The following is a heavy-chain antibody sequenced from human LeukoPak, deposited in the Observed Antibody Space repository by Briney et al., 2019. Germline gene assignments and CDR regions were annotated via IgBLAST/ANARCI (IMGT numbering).Heavy chain of an antibody. V-gene: IGHV4-61*02. J-gene: IGHJ3*02. D-gene: IGHD2-2*01. CDR2: IYTSGST. Sequence: SQTLSLTCTVSGGSISSGSYYWSWIRQPAGKGLEWIGRIYTSGSTNYNPSLKSRVTISVDTSKNQFSLKLSSVTAADTAVYYCARESVYQLSGDAFDIWGQGTMVTVSS. CDR1: GGSISSGSYY. CDR3: ARESVYQLSGDAFDI.